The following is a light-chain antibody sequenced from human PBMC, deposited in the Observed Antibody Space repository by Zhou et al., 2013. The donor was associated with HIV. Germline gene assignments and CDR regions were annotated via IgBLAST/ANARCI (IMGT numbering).Light chain of an antibody. J-gene: IGKJ4*01. CDR3: QQRSNWPPGLT. CDR2: ATS. V-gene: IGKV3D-20*02. CDR1: QYVRRSD. Sequence: ETILTQSPGTLSLSPGERATLFCRASQYVRRSDLVWYQHKSGQAPRLLIYATSQRATGIPDRFSGSGSGTDFTLTINNLDPEDFAVYYCQQRSNWPPGLTFGGGTKVKIK.